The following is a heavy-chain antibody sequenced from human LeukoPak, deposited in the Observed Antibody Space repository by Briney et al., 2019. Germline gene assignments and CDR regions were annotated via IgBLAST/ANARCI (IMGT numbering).Heavy chain of an antibody. Sequence: GESLKISCKATGYTFTNYWIGWVRQTPGKGLEWMGIMYPGDSDIRYSPSFQGQVTISADKSISTAYLQWSSLKASDTAMYYCASRDGYNFFDYWGQGTLVTVSS. V-gene: IGHV5-51*01. CDR1: GYTFTNYW. D-gene: IGHD5-24*01. CDR3: ASRDGYNFFDY. J-gene: IGHJ4*02. CDR2: MYPGDSDI.